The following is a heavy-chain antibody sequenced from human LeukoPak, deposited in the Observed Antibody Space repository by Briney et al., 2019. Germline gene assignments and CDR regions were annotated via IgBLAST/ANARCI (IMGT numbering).Heavy chain of an antibody. CDR2: IYYSGST. CDR3: ARAPGIVVVPAAIRLVGMDV. CDR1: GGSISSGGYY. J-gene: IGHJ6*02. V-gene: IGHV4-31*03. Sequence: SQTLSLTCTVSGGSISSGGYYWSRIRQHPGKGLEWIGYIYYSGSTYYNPSLKSRVTISVDTSKNQFSLKLSSVTAADTAVYYCARAPGIVVVPAAIRLVGMDVWGQGTTVTVSS. D-gene: IGHD2-2*02.